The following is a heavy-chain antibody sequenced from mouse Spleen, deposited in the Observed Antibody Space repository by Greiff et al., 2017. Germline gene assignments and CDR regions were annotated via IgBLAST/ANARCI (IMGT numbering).Heavy chain of an antibody. D-gene: IGHD3-3*01. J-gene: IGHJ2*01. CDR1: GYTFTDYE. CDR3: NRAYFGY. Sequence: VKLMESGAELVRPGASVTLSCKASGYTFTDYEMHWVKQTPVHGLEWIGAIDPETGGTAYNQKFKGKAILTADKSSSTAYMELRSLTSEDSAVYYCNRAYFGYWGQGTTLTGSS. V-gene: IGHV1-15*01. CDR2: IDPETGGT.